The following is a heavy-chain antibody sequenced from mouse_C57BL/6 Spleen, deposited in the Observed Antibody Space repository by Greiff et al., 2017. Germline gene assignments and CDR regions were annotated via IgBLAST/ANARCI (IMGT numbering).Heavy chain of an antibody. V-gene: IGHV1-85*01. CDR1: GYTFTSYD. CDR3: ARSEIYYGNYEGGAMDY. Sequence: VQLQQSGPELVKPGASVKLSCKASGYTFTSYDINWVKQRPGPGLEWIGWIYPRDGSTKDNEKFKGKATLSVDTSSSTAYMELHSRTSEDSAVYFCARSEIYYGNYEGGAMDYWCQGTSVTVSS. D-gene: IGHD2-1*01. J-gene: IGHJ4*01. CDR2: IYPRDGST.